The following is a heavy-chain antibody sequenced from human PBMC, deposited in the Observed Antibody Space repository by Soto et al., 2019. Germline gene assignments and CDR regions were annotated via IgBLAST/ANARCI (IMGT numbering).Heavy chain of an antibody. Sequence: QVQLVESGGGVVQPGRSLRLSCAASGFTFSSYATHWVRQAPGKGLEWVAVISYDGSNKYYADSVKGRFTISRDNSKNTLYLQMNSLRAEDTAVYYCAREGSSWYFDYWGQGTLVTVSS. D-gene: IGHD6-13*01. J-gene: IGHJ4*02. CDR1: GFTFSSYA. CDR3: AREGSSWYFDY. V-gene: IGHV3-30-3*01. CDR2: ISYDGSNK.